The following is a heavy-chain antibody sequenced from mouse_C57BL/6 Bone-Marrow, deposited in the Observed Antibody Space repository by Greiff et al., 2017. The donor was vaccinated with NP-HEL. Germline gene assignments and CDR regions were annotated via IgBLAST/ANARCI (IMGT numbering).Heavy chain of an antibody. D-gene: IGHD1-1*01. CDR1: GYTFTSYG. CDR3: ARSYYYGSSYWYFDV. J-gene: IGHJ1*03. Sequence: QVQLQQSGAELARPGASVKLSCKASGYTFTSYGISWVKQRTGQGLEWIGEIYPRSGNTYYNEKFKGKATLTADKSSSTAYMELRSLTSEDSAVYFCARSYYYGSSYWYFDVGGTGTTVTVSS. V-gene: IGHV1-81*01. CDR2: IYPRSGNT.